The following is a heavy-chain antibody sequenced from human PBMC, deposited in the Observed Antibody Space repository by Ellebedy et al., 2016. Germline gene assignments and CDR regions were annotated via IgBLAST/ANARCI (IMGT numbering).Heavy chain of an antibody. CDR1: GYTFTSYY. CDR3: ARDRLVATILDYYYGMDV. Sequence: ASVKVSXXASGYTFTSYYMHWVRQAPGQGLEWMGIINPSGGSTSYAQKFQGRVTMTRDTSTSTVYMELSSLRSEDTAVNYCARDRLVATILDYYYGMDVWGQGTTVTVSS. D-gene: IGHD5-12*01. V-gene: IGHV1-46*01. J-gene: IGHJ6*02. CDR2: INPSGGST.